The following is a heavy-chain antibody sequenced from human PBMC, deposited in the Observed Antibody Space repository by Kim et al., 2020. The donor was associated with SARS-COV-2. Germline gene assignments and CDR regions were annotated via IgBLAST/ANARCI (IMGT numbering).Heavy chain of an antibody. V-gene: IGHV1-18*01. CDR1: GYTFTSYG. J-gene: IGHJ4*02. Sequence: ASVKVSCKASGYTFTSYGISWVRQAPGQGLEWMGWISAYNGNTNYAQKLQGRVTMTTDTSTSTAYMELRSLRSDDTAVYYCAREAVDTAMVPGYDYWGQGTLVTVSS. D-gene: IGHD5-18*01. CDR2: ISAYNGNT. CDR3: AREAVDTAMVPGYDY.